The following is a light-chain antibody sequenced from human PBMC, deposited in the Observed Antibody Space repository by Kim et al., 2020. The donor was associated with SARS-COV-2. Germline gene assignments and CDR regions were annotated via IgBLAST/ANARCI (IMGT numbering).Light chain of an antibody. CDR1: QSVSSSY. CDR3: QQYGSSYT. Sequence: EIVLTQSPGTLSLSPGERATLSCRASQSVSSSYLAWYQQKPGQAPRLLIYGASSRATGIPDRFSGSGSGTDFTLTISRLEPEDFAVYYCQQYGSSYTFGRGPRLGI. J-gene: IGKJ2*01. CDR2: GAS. V-gene: IGKV3-20*01.